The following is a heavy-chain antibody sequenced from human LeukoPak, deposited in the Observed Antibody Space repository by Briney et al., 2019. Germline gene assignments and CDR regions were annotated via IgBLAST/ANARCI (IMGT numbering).Heavy chain of an antibody. J-gene: IGHJ4*02. CDR2: INHSGST. D-gene: IGHD5-12*01. CDR1: GGSFSGYY. V-gene: IGHV4-34*01. CDR3: ARGPAWGWLRRYYFDY. Sequence: KPSETLSLTCAVYGGSFSGYYWSWIRQPPGKGLEWIGEINHSGSTNYNPSLKSRVTISVDTSKNQFSLKLSSVTAADTAVYYCARGPAWGWLRRYYFDYRGQGTLVTVSS.